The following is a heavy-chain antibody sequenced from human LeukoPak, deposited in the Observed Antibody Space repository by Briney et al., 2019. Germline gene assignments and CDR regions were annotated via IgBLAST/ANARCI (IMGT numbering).Heavy chain of an antibody. Sequence: SETLSLTCTVSGGSISSYYWSWIRQPPGKGLEWIGYIYYSGSTNYNPSLKSRVTISVDTSKNQFSLKLSSVTAADTAVYYCARARLITHDFEYWGQGTLVTVSS. CDR2: IYYSGST. D-gene: IGHD1-14*01. CDR1: GGSISSYY. CDR3: ARARLITHDFEY. V-gene: IGHV4-59*01. J-gene: IGHJ4*02.